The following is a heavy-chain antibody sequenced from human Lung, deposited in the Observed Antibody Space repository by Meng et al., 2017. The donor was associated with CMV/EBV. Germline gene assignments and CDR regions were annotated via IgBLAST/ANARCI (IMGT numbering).Heavy chain of an antibody. J-gene: IGHJ4*02. V-gene: IGHV3-21*01. CDR2: ISSSSSYR. CDR3: ARGLISSAVYGDYVDY. Sequence: GEXXTISCAASGFTFSTYSMNWVRQAPGKGLEWVSSISSSSSYRYYADSVKGRFTISRDNAKISLYLQMNSLSAEDTAVDYCARGLISSAVYGDYVDYWGQGXLVTVSS. D-gene: IGHD4-17*01. CDR1: GFTFSTYS.